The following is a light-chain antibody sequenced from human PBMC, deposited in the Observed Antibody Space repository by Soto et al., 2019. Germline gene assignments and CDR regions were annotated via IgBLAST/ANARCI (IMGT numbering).Light chain of an antibody. V-gene: IGKV3-11*01. CDR2: DAS. CDR1: QSVSTY. CDR3: QHRSNWPRT. Sequence: EIVLTQSPATLSLSPGERATLSCRASQSVSTYLAWYQQKPGQAPRLLIYDASNRATVIPARFSGSGSGTDSTLTISSLEPEDFAVYYCQHRSNWPRTFGQGTKLEIK. J-gene: IGKJ2*01.